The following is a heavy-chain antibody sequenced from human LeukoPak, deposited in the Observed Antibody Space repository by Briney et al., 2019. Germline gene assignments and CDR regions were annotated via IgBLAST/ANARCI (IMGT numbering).Heavy chain of an antibody. Sequence: SETLSLTCTVSGGSISGSSYYWGWIRQPPGKGLEWIGSIYYSGSTYYNPSLKSRVTISVDTSKNQFSLKLSSVTAADTAVYYCARHPSSWIDSMDVWGQGTTVTVSS. CDR3: ARHPSSWIDSMDV. J-gene: IGHJ6*02. CDR2: IYYSGST. V-gene: IGHV4-39*01. CDR1: GGSISGSSYY. D-gene: IGHD2-2*03.